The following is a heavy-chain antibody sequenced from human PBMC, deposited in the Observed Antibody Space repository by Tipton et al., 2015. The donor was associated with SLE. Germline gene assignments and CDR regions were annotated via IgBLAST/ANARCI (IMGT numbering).Heavy chain of an antibody. CDR1: AYIFGNYW. CDR3: TRVPRYNWNYIAD. CDR2: VYYSESP. Sequence: QLVQSGAEVKKPGESLKISCKGSAYIFGNYWIGWVRQMPGKGLEWIGYVYYSESPNYNPSLKSRVTISIDKSKNQFSLKLTSVAAADTAVYHCTRVPRYNWNYIADWGQGTLVSVSS. V-gene: IGHV5-51*03. J-gene: IGHJ4*02. D-gene: IGHD1-7*01.